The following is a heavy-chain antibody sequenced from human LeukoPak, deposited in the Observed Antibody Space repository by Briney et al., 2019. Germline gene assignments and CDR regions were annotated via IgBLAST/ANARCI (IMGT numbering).Heavy chain of an antibody. D-gene: IGHD6-19*01. J-gene: IGHJ4*02. Sequence: PGGSLRLSCAASGFTFDDYAMHWVRQAPGKGLEWVSGISWNSGSIGYADSVKGRFTISRDNAKNSLYLQMNNLRAEDMALYYCAKVHSSGWFDYWGQGTLVTVSS. CDR1: GFTFDDYA. CDR2: ISWNSGSI. V-gene: IGHV3-9*03. CDR3: AKVHSSGWFDY.